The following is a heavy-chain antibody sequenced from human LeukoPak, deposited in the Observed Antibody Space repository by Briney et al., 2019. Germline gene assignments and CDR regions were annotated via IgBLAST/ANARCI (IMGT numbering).Heavy chain of an antibody. J-gene: IGHJ4*02. V-gene: IGHV4-59*01. CDR1: GFSISSYY. CDR3: ARARYRSAPFDY. Sequence: PSETLSLTCIVSGFSISSYYWSWIRQPPGKGLEWIGYIYYSGSTNYNPSLKSRVTISVVTSKNQFSLKLSSVTAADTAVYYCARARYRSAPFDYWGRGTLITVSS. D-gene: IGHD6-25*01. CDR2: IYYSGST.